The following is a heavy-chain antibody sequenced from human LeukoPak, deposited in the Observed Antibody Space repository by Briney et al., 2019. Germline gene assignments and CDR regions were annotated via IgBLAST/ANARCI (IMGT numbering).Heavy chain of an antibody. CDR2: ISYDGSNK. V-gene: IGHV3-30-3*01. J-gene: IGHJ4*02. Sequence: GRSLRLSCAASGFTFSSYAMHWVRQAPGKGLEWVAVISYDGSNKYYADSVKGRFTISRDNSKNTLYLQMNSLRAEDTAVYYCARYSMVTDYWGQGTLVTVSS. D-gene: IGHD5-18*01. CDR3: ARYSMVTDY. CDR1: GFTFSSYA.